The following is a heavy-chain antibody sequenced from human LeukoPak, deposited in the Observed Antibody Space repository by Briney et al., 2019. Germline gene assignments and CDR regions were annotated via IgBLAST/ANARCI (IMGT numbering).Heavy chain of an antibody. Sequence: GGSLRLSCVASGFSFSTHWMHWVRQTPGKGLEWVATINLGGTNKYYVDAVKGRFSISRDDATSSLHLQMNSLRVEDTAVYYCAGIDADWGQGTLVTVSS. CDR2: INLGGTNK. J-gene: IGHJ4*02. D-gene: IGHD3-9*01. V-gene: IGHV3-7*03. CDR3: AGIDAD. CDR1: GFSFSTHW.